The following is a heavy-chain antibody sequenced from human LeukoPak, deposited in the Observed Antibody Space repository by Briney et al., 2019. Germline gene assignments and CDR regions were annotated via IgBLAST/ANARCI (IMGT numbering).Heavy chain of an antibody. J-gene: IGHJ4*02. Sequence: GGSLRLSCAASRFIFSSYNMNWVRQAPGKGLEWVSYISDSSSYTYYADSVKGRFTISRDNAKNSLYLQMNSLRAADAAVYYCARETPPHDTSDYDYWGQGTLVTVSS. CDR1: RFIFSSYN. D-gene: IGHD3-22*01. V-gene: IGHV3-21*01. CDR3: ARETPPHDTSDYDY. CDR2: ISDSSSYT.